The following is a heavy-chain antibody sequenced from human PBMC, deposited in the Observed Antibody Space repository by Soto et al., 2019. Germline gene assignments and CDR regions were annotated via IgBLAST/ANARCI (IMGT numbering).Heavy chain of an antibody. Sequence: GASVKVSCKASGYTFTSYYMHWVRQAPGQGLEWMGIINTSGGSTSYAQKFQGRVTMTRDTSTSTVYMELSSLRSEDTAAYYCARDQVGYQLLYSGLYNGFDPWGQGTLVTVSS. D-gene: IGHD2-2*02. CDR1: GYTFTSYY. J-gene: IGHJ5*02. CDR2: INTSGGST. CDR3: ARDQVGYQLLYSGLYNGFDP. V-gene: IGHV1-46*01.